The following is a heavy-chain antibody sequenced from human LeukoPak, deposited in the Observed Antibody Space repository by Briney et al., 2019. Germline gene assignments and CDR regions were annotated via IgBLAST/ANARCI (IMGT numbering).Heavy chain of an antibody. CDR1: GFTFSNYW. J-gene: IGHJ4*02. D-gene: IGHD6-6*01. Sequence: PGGSLRLSCAASGFTFSNYWMHWFRQAPGKGRVWVSHINSDGSSTTYADSVKGRFTISRDNAKNTLYLQMNSLRAEDTAVYYCVRDRSGSSSVYWGQGTLVTVSS. CDR2: INSDGSST. CDR3: VRDRSGSSSVY. V-gene: IGHV3-74*01.